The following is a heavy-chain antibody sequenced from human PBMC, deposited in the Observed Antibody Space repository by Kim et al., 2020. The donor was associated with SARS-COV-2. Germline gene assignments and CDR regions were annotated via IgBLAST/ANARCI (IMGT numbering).Heavy chain of an antibody. CDR1: AYTFTRFS. J-gene: IGHJ5*02. CDR2: TNTNTGKS. D-gene: IGHD6-19*01. Sequence: ASVKVSCKTSAYTFTRFSINWVRQAPGQGLEWMGWTNTNTGKSTYAPGFTGRFVFSLDSSVSTAYLQITSLKADDSAVYYCANPAVAGLGGGSWGQGSLVTVSS. CDR3: ANPAVAGLGGGS. V-gene: IGHV7-4-1*02.